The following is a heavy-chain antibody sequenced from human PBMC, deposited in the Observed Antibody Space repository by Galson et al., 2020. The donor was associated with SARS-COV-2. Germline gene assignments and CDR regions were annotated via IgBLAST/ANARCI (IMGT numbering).Heavy chain of an antibody. Sequence: ASVKVSCKASGYTFTGYYMYWVRQAPGQGLEWMGWINPNSGGTNYAQKFQGRVTMTRDTSISTAYMELSRLRSDDTAVYYCAREDLVQYYGMDVWGQGTTVTVSS. CDR1: GYTFTGYY. CDR2: INPNSGGT. D-gene: IGHD6-6*01. J-gene: IGHJ6*02. CDR3: AREDLVQYYGMDV. V-gene: IGHV1-2*02.